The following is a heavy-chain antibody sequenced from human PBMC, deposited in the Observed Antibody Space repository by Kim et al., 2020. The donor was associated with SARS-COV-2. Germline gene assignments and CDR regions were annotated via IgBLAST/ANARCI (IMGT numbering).Heavy chain of an antibody. V-gene: IGHV1-18*01. Sequence: NYAQKLHGRVTMTTDTSTSTAYMELRSLRSDDTAVYYCARAIRNYYGSFDPWGQGTLVTVSS. CDR3: ARAIRNYYGSFDP. D-gene: IGHD3-10*01. J-gene: IGHJ5*02.